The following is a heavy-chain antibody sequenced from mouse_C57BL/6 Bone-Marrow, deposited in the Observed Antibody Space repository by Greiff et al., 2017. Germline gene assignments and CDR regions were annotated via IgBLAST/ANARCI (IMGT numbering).Heavy chain of an antibody. CDR3: ARSYDGYDGAWFAY. CDR1: GYTFTSYW. Sequence: QVQLQQPGAELVKPGASVKLSCKASGYTFTSYWMHWVKQRPGQGLEWIGMIHPNSGSTNYNEKFKSKATLTVDKSSSTAYMQLSSLTSEDSAVYYCARSYDGYDGAWFAYWGQGTRVTVSA. J-gene: IGHJ3*01. CDR2: IHPNSGST. D-gene: IGHD2-9*01. V-gene: IGHV1-64*01.